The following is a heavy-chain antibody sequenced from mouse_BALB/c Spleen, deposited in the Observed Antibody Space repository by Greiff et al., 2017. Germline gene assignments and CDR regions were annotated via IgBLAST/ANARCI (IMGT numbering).Heavy chain of an antibody. CDR3: ARSRTTATFAMDY. D-gene: IGHD1-2*01. CDR2: INPSTGYT. CDR1: GYTFTSYW. Sequence: QVQLKESGAELAKPGASVKMSCKASGYTFTSYWMHWVKQRPGQGLEWIGYINPSTGYTEYNQKFKDKATLTADKSSSTAYMQLSSLTSEDSAVYYCARSRTTATFAMDYWGQGTSVTVSS. J-gene: IGHJ4*01. V-gene: IGHV1-7*01.